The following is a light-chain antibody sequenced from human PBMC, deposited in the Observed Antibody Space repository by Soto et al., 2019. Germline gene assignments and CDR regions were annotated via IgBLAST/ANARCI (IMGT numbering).Light chain of an antibody. Sequence: EIVLTQSPGTLSLSPGERATLSCRASQSVSSSYLAWYQQKPGQAPRLLIYGASSRATGIPDRFSGSGSRTDFTLTIRRLEPEDFAVYYCQQYGSSSWTFGQGTKVEIK. CDR3: QQYGSSSWT. J-gene: IGKJ1*01. CDR2: GAS. V-gene: IGKV3-20*01. CDR1: QSVSSSY.